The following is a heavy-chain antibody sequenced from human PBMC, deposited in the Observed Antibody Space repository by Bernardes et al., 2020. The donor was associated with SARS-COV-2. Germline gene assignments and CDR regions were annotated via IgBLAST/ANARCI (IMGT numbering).Heavy chain of an antibody. J-gene: IGHJ6*03. D-gene: IGHD6-19*01. CDR1: GFTFNAFW. CDR2: ITHDGSNT. CDR3: ARDDPIVATNRQDSGIAVAGTNYYYYYMDV. Sequence: GGSLRLSCATSGFTFNAFWMHWVRQVPGKGLVWVSRITHDGSNTIYADSVKGRFTISRDNSKNTLYLQMNSLRAEDTAVYYCARDDPIVATNRQDSGIAVAGTNYYYYYMDVWGKGTTVTVSS. V-gene: IGHV3-74*01.